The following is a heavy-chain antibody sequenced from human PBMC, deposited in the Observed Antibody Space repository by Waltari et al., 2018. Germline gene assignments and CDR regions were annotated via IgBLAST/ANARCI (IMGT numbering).Heavy chain of an antibody. J-gene: IGHJ4*02. V-gene: IGHV3-21*01. CDR1: GFTFSSYS. CDR3: QSGPPFDY. CDR2: ISSSSSYI. Sequence: EVQLVESGGGLVKPGGSLRLSCAASGFTFSSYSMNWVRQAPGKGLEWVSSISSSSSYIYYADSVKVRFTITRDNAKNSLYLQMNSLRAEDTAVYYCQSGPPFDYWGQGTLVTVSS.